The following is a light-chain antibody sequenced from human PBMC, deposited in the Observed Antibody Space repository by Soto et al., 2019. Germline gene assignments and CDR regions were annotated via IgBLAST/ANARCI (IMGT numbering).Light chain of an antibody. CDR2: AAS. J-gene: IGKJ1*01. CDR3: QQYASPHWT. Sequence: EMVLTQSPGTLSLSPGERVTLSCAVSQSVSDTSIAWYQQKPGQPPRLLIYAASTRAGSIPERFGGSGSWSDFNFTIRRLEPEDLAVYYCQQYASPHWTFCQGTTVEIK. V-gene: IGKV3-20*01. CDR1: QSVSDTS.